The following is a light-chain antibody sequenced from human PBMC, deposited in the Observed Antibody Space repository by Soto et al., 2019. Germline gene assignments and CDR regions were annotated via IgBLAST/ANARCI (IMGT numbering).Light chain of an antibody. CDR1: QSVSSSY. V-gene: IGKV3-20*01. CDR3: QLYGSSRWT. J-gene: IGKJ1*01. Sequence: EIVLTQSPGTLSLSPGERATLSCRASQSVSSSYLAWYQQKPGQAPRLLICGASSRATGIPDRFSGSGSGTDFTLTISRLEPEDFAVYYCQLYGSSRWTFGQGTKVEIK. CDR2: GAS.